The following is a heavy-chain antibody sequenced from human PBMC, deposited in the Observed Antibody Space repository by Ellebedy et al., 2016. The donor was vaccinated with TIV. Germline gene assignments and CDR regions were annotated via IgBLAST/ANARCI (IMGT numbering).Heavy chain of an antibody. CDR3: ARLWFGGLDY. CDR2: IIPILGIA. J-gene: IGHJ4*02. D-gene: IGHD3-10*01. V-gene: IGHV1-69*04. Sequence: SVKVSCXASGGTFSSYAISWVRQAPGQGLEWMGRIIPILGIANYAQKFQGRVTITADESTSTAYMELSSLRSEDTAVYYCARLWFGGLDYWGQGTLVTVSS. CDR1: GGTFSSYA.